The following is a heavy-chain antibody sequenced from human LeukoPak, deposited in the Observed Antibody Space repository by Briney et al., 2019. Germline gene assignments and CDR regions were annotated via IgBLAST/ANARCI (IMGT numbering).Heavy chain of an antibody. J-gene: IGHJ5*02. CDR2: INHNGSA. CDR1: GGSFSGYY. D-gene: IGHD5-12*01. Sequence: SETLSLTCAVYGGSFSGYYWSWIRQPPGKGLEWIGEINHNGSANYNPSLKSRVTISVDTSKNQFSLKLSSVTAADTAVYYCANSDIVATWNWFDPWGQGTLVTVSS. CDR3: ANSDIVATWNWFDP. V-gene: IGHV4-34*01.